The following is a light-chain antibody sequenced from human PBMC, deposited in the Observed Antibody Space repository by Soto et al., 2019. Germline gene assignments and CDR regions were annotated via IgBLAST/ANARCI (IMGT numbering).Light chain of an antibody. J-gene: IGKJ1*01. CDR2: GAS. Sequence: ETVLTQSPGTLSLSPGERATLSCRASQSVSSNSLAWYQQKPGQAPRLLIYGASTRATGIPDRFSVSGSGTDLTLTISRLEPEDFAVYYCQQFGRSPPSWTFGQGTKVEIK. CDR1: QSVSSNS. V-gene: IGKV3-20*01. CDR3: QQFGRSPPSWT.